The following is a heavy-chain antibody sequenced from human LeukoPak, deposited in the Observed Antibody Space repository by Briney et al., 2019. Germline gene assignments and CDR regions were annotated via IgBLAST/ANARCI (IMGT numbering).Heavy chain of an antibody. CDR1: GDSITSSAFY. CDR2: IFHGGNT. J-gene: IGHJ6*02. CDR3: ARHTPLGAYYYYGMDV. Sequence: SETLSLTCTVSGDSITSSAFYWGWIRQAPGKGLEWIGNIFHGGNTHYNPSLKSRVTISVDTSKNQFSLKLSSVTAADTAVYYCARHTPLGAYYYYGMDVWGQGTTVTVSS. V-gene: IGHV4-39*01.